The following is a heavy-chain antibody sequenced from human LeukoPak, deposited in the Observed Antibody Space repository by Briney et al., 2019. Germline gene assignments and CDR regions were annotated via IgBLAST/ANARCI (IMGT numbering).Heavy chain of an antibody. Sequence: GGSLRLSCAASGFTFNSYAMSWVRQAPGKGLEWVSGIGGSGGSTDYADSVKGRVTISRDNSKNTLYLQMNSLRAEDTAIYYCARDFGDSSGWYNDYWGQGTLVTVSS. CDR1: GFTFNSYA. V-gene: IGHV3-23*01. J-gene: IGHJ4*02. CDR2: IGGSGGST. D-gene: IGHD6-19*01. CDR3: ARDFGDSSGWYNDY.